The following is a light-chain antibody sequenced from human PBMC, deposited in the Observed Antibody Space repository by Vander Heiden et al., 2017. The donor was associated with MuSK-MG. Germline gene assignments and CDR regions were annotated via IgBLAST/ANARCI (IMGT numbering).Light chain of an antibody. CDR1: QSVSSN. J-gene: IGKJ1*01. CDR3: QQCNTGLPRT. Sequence: EIVMTQSPATLSVSPGERATLSCRASQSVSSNLAWYQQKPGQAPRLLSYGASTRATGLPARFRGSGSGTEFTLTISSRQSEDFTGYYCQQCNTGLPRTFGQGTKVEIK. CDR2: GAS. V-gene: IGKV3-15*01.